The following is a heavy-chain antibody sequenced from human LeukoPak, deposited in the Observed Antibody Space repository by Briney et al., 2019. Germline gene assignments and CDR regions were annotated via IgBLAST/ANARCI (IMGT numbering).Heavy chain of an antibody. J-gene: IGHJ4*01. CDR3: AREGDSSGYYFYFDD. CDR1: GGTFSVYA. V-gene: IGHV1-69*04. Sequence: SVKVSCKASGGTFSVYAISWVRQAPGQGLEWMGRIIPILGIANYAQKFQGRVTITADKSTSTAYMELSSLRSEDTAVYYCAREGDSSGYYFYFDDWGQATLVTVSS. D-gene: IGHD3-22*01. CDR2: IIPILGIA.